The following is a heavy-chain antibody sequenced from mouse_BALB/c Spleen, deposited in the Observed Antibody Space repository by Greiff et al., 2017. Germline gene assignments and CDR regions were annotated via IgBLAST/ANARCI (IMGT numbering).Heavy chain of an antibody. J-gene: IGHJ4*01. Sequence: EVQLQQSGTVLARPGASVKMSCKASGYTFTSYWMHWVKQRPGQGLEWIGAIYPGNSDTSYNQKFKGKAKLTAVTSTSTAYMELSSLTNEDSAVYYCTRSGYDGYSFMDYWGQGTSVTVSS. CDR2: IYPGNSDT. CDR1: GYTFTSYW. V-gene: IGHV1-5*01. D-gene: IGHD2-3*01. CDR3: TRSGYDGYSFMDY.